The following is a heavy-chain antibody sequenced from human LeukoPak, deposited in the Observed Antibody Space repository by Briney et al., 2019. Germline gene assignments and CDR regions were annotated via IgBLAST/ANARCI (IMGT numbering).Heavy chain of an antibody. CDR3: AKYSIAAAGTFYYYGMDV. CDR1: GCTFSSYS. J-gene: IGHJ6*02. Sequence: GGSLRLSCAASGCTFSSYSMNWVRQAPGKGLEWVSYIGSSSSTIYYADSVKGRFSISRDNAKNSLYLQMNILRAEDMAVYYCAKYSIAAAGTFYYYGMDVWGQGTTVNVSS. V-gene: IGHV3-48*04. D-gene: IGHD6-13*01. CDR2: IGSSSSTI.